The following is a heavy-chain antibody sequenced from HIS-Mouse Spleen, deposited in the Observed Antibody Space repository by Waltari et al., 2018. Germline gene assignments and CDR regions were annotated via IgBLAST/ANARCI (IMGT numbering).Heavy chain of an antibody. V-gene: IGHV4-39*07. CDR1: GGSISSSSYY. CDR2: IYYSGTT. Sequence: QLQLQESGPGLVKPSETLSLTCTVSGGSISSSSYYWGWIRQPPGKGLEWIGSIYYSGTTYSTPSLKRRVTISVDTYKNQFSLKLSSVTAADTAVYYCAREIPYSSSWYDWYFDLWGRGTLVTVSS. J-gene: IGHJ2*01. CDR3: AREIPYSSSWYDWYFDL. D-gene: IGHD6-13*01.